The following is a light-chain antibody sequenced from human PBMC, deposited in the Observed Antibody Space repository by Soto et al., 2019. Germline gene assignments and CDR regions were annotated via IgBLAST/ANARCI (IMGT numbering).Light chain of an antibody. CDR2: GTS. CDR1: TGAVTSGYF. J-gene: IGLJ3*02. V-gene: IGLV7-43*01. CDR3: LLYFGAGV. Sequence: QSVVTQEPSLTVSPGGTVTLTCASSTGAVTSGYFPNWFQQKPGQAPRALIYGTSNKHSWTPARFSGFLLGGKAALTLSGVQPEDEADYYCLLYFGAGVFGGGTQLTVL.